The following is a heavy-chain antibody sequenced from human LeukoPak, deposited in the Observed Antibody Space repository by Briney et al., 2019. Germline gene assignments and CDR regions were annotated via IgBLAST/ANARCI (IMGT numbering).Heavy chain of an antibody. Sequence: SETLSLTCAVYGGSFRGYYWTWIRQPPGKGLEWIGEVVYSGATNYSPSLKSRLTVTVDTSKNHFSLKLASVTAADTAVYYCARGTVLMGYASFDYWGQGALVTVSS. CDR3: ARGTVLMGYASFDY. CDR2: VVYSGAT. V-gene: IGHV4-34*01. CDR1: GGSFRGYY. J-gene: IGHJ4*02. D-gene: IGHD2-8*01.